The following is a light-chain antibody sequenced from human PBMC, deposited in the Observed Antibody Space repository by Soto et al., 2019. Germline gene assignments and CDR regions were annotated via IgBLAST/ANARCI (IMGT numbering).Light chain of an antibody. CDR1: SSDVGSYNL. J-gene: IGLJ1*01. CDR2: EVS. V-gene: IGLV2-23*02. Sequence: QSVLTQPASVSGSPGQSITISCTGTSSDVGSYNLVSWYQQHPGKAPKLMIYEVSKRPSGVSNRFSGSKSANTASLTISGLQADDEADYYCCSYGGRSTYVFGTGTKFTVL. CDR3: CSYGGRSTYV.